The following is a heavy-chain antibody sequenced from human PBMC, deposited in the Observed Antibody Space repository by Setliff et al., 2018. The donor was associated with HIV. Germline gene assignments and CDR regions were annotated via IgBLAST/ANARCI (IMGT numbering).Heavy chain of an antibody. CDR2: IYYSGRT. Sequence: SETLSLTCTVSGGSMSSYYWSWIRQPAGKGLEWIGHIYYSGRTYYSPSLRSRVTISVDTSKNQFSLRLSSVTAADTAVYYCASEAWTSYRSSSGYYYYYMDVWGKGTTVTVSS. D-gene: IGHD6-6*01. CDR3: ASEAWTSYRSSSGYYYYYMDV. CDR1: GGSMSSYY. V-gene: IGHV4-59*01. J-gene: IGHJ6*03.